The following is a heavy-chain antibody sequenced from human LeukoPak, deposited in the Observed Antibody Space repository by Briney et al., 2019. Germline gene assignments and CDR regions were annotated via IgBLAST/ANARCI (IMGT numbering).Heavy chain of an antibody. CDR3: ARGGYFDWDWFDP. CDR1: GFTFSNYW. D-gene: IGHD3-9*01. J-gene: IGHJ5*02. Sequence: PGGSLRLSCAASGFTFSNYWMHWVRQAPGKGLVWVSRINSDGSSTSYADSVKGRFTISRDNAKNTLYLQKNSLRAEDTAVYYCARGGYFDWDWFDPWGQGTLVTVSS. CDR2: INSDGSST. V-gene: IGHV3-74*01.